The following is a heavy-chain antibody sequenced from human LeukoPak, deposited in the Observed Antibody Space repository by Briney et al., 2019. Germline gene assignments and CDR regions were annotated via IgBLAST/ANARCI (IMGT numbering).Heavy chain of an antibody. CDR1: GYTFTNYD. D-gene: IGHD3-10*01. J-gene: IGHJ3*02. CDR2: MNPNSGHT. Sequence: ASVKVSCKASGYTFTNYDINWVRQATGQGLEWMGWMNPNSGHTDYAQKFQGRVTMTTDTSTSTAYMELRSLRSDDTAVYYCARNLWFGESSDSFDMWGQGTMVTVSS. CDR3: ARNLWFGESSDSFDM. V-gene: IGHV1-8*01.